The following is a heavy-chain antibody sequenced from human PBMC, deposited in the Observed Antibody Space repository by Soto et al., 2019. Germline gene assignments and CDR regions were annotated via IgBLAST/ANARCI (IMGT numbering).Heavy chain of an antibody. D-gene: IGHD3-3*01. J-gene: IGHJ6*02. CDR2: IWYDGSKK. V-gene: IGHV3-33*01. CDR1: GFTFSSFG. Sequence: QVQVVESGGGVVQPGRSLRLSCAASGFTFSSFGMHWVRQAPGKGLEWVSPIWYDGSKKSYGDSVKGRFTISRDNSGNTVYLQMNSLRADDTAVYYCARDASYYSLWSGYYPSRNGMDVWGQGTTVTVSS. CDR3: ARDASYYSLWSGYYPSRNGMDV.